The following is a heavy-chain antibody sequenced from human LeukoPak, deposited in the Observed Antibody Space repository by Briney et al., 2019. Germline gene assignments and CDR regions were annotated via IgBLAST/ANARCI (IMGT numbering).Heavy chain of an antibody. J-gene: IGHJ4*02. Sequence: GGSLRLSCAASGFTFSSYAMHWVRQAPGKGLEWVAVISYDGSNKYYADSVKGRFTISRDNSKNTLYLRMNSLRAEDTAVYYCARDLKLGYCSGGSCYSGPFDYWGQGTLVTVSS. D-gene: IGHD2-15*01. CDR3: ARDLKLGYCSGGSCYSGPFDY. CDR2: ISYDGSNK. CDR1: GFTFSSYA. V-gene: IGHV3-30*04.